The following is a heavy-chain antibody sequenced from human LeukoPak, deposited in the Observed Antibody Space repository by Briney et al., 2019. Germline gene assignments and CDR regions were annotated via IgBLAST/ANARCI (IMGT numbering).Heavy chain of an antibody. CDR2: MNPNSGNT. CDR1: GYTFTSYD. D-gene: IGHD3-22*01. J-gene: IGHJ4*02. V-gene: IGHV1-8*03. CDR3: ARGVAYDSSSVGDY. Sequence: VASVKVSCKASGYTFTSYDISWVRQATGQGLEWMGWMNPNSGNTGYAQKFQGRVTITRNTSISTAYMELSSLRSEDTAVYYCARGVAYDSSSVGDYWGQGTLVTVSS.